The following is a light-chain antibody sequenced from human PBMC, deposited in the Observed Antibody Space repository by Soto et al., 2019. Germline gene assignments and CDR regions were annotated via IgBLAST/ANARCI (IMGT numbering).Light chain of an antibody. J-gene: IGKJ1*01. Sequence: DIVMTQSPLSLPVTAGEPASISCRSSESLLHSNGYNYLDWYLQKPGQSPQLLIFLGSNRASGVPDRFSGSGSGTDFTLKISRVEAEDVGVYYCMQSLQTPWTFGQGTKVDSK. CDR3: MQSLQTPWT. CDR1: ESLLHSNGYNY. CDR2: LGS. V-gene: IGKV2-28*01.